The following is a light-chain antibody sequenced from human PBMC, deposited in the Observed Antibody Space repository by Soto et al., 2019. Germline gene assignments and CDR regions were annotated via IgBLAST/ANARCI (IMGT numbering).Light chain of an antibody. CDR2: AAS. V-gene: IGKV1-27*01. CDR3: QKYNSAPRT. CDR1: QGISNY. J-gene: IGKJ1*01. Sequence: DIQMTQSPSSLSASVGDRVTITCRASQGISNYLAWYQQKPGKVPKLLIYAASTLQLGVPSRFSGSGSGTDFTLTSSSLQPEDVATYYCQKYNSAPRTFGQGTKVEIK.